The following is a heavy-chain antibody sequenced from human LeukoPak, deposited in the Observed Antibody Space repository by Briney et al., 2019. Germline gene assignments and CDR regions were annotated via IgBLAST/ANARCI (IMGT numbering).Heavy chain of an antibody. Sequence: SGTLSLTCDVSGGSISNTNWWSWVRQPPGQGLEWIGEVSLAGQTNYNPSLKSRVTISVDTSKNQFSLKLSSVTAADTAVYYCARGARTPSGYGSRTAGRANWFDPWGQGTLVTVSS. CDR3: ARGARTPSGYGSRTAGRANWFDP. CDR1: GGSISNTNW. V-gene: IGHV4-4*02. D-gene: IGHD5-12*01. J-gene: IGHJ5*02. CDR2: VSLAGQT.